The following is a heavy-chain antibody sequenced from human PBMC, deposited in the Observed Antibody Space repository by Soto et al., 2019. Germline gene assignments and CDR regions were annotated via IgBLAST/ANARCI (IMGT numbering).Heavy chain of an antibody. CDR3: ATPYYYGSGSYYYGMDV. CDR1: GGTFSSYA. CDR2: IIPIFGTA. J-gene: IGHJ6*02. Sequence: QVQLEQSGAEVKKPGSSVKVSCKASGGTFSSYAISWVRQAPGQGLEWMGGIIPIFGTANYAQKFQGRVTITADESTSTAYMELSSLRSEDTAVYYCATPYYYGSGSYYYGMDVWGQGTTVTVSS. D-gene: IGHD3-10*01. V-gene: IGHV1-69*01.